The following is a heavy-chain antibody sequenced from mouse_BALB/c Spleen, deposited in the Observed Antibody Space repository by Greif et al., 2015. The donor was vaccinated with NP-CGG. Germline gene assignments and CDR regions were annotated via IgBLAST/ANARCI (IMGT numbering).Heavy chain of an antibody. CDR2: ISSGGST. J-gene: IGHJ2*01. V-gene: IGHV5-6-5*01. Sequence: EVKLVESGGGLVKPGGSLKLSCAAPGFTFSSYAMSWVRQTPEKRLEWVASISSGGSTYYPDSVKGRFTISRDNARNILYLQMSSLRFEDTAMYYCARGSYDYDDGSDYWGQGTTLTVSS. D-gene: IGHD2-4*01. CDR1: GFTFSSYA. CDR3: ARGSYDYDDGSDY.